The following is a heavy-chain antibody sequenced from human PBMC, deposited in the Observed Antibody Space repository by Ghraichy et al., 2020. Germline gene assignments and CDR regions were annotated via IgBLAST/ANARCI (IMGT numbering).Heavy chain of an antibody. D-gene: IGHD2-2*01. Sequence: SETLSLTCAVYGGSFRGYYWSWIRQPPGKGLEWIGEINHSGSTNYNPSLKSRVTISVDTSKNQFSLKLSSVTAADTAVYYCARALGYCSSTSCYVASSLCNWFDPWGQGTLVTVSS. CDR3: ARALGYCSSTSCYVASSLCNWFDP. V-gene: IGHV4-34*01. J-gene: IGHJ5*02. CDR1: GGSFRGYY. CDR2: INHSGST.